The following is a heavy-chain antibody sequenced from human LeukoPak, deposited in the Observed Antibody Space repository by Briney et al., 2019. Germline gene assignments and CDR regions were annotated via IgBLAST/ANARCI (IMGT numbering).Heavy chain of an antibody. V-gene: IGHV1-18*01. D-gene: IGHD2-2*01. Sequence: SVRVSCKTSGYTFSNFGINWVRQAPGQGVEWMGWISGNNDNPNYGQKFQGRFTVTTDSSTSTAYMELRNLRFDDTAVYYCARDGTSTDDYWGQGTLVTVSS. J-gene: IGHJ4*02. CDR2: ISGNNDNP. CDR1: GYTFSNFG. CDR3: ARDGTSTDDY.